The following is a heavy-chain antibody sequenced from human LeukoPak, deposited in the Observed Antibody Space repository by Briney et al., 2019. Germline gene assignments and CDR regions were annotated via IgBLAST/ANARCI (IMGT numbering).Heavy chain of an antibody. D-gene: IGHD1-26*01. Sequence: GGSLRLSCAASGFTVSSDHMSWVRQAPGKGLVWVSVTYSGGSAYYADSVKGRFTISRDNANNMVYLQMNSPRAEDTAVYYCARVWELSFDHWGQGTLVTVSS. CDR2: TYSGGSA. J-gene: IGHJ4*02. V-gene: IGHV3-53*01. CDR1: GFTVSSDH. CDR3: ARVWELSFDH.